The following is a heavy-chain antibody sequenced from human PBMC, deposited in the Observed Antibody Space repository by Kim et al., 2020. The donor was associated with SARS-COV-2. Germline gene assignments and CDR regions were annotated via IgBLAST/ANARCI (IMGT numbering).Heavy chain of an antibody. Sequence: SVKVSCKASGGTFSSYAISWVRQAPGQGLEWMGGIIPIFGTANYAQKFQGRVTITADESTSTAYMELSSLRSEDTAVYYCALADTAMVTFDYWGQGTLVTVSS. V-gene: IGHV1-69*13. CDR1: GGTFSSYA. J-gene: IGHJ4*02. CDR2: IIPIFGTA. CDR3: ALADTAMVTFDY. D-gene: IGHD5-18*01.